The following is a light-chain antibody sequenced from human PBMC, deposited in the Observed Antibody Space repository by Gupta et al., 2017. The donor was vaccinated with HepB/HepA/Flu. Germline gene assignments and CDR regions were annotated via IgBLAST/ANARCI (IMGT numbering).Light chain of an antibody. J-gene: IGLJ2*01. CDR3: NSRDSSSDHLV. Sequence: SQHTQDRAVSVASGQTVRITCQGASLRNYYASWYQQTPGQAPILVNYAKNNRRSEISDRFSGSKLGATASLTITGAQAEDAADYYCNSRDSSSDHLVFGGGTKLTVL. CDR2: AKN. CDR1: SLRNYY. V-gene: IGLV3-19*01.